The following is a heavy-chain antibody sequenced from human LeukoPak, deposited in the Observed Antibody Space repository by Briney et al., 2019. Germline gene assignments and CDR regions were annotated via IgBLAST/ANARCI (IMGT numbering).Heavy chain of an antibody. D-gene: IGHD5-24*01. CDR3: ARGEMATIFL. V-gene: IGHV4-61*02. CDR1: GASISSGTYY. CDR2: VYIGGSA. Sequence: SETLSLTCAVSGASISSGTYYWSWIRQPAGKGLEWIGRVYIGGSANYSPSLKSRVTISLDPSKSQFSLKLNSVTAADTAVYFCARGEMATIFLWGQGTLVTVSS. J-gene: IGHJ4*02.